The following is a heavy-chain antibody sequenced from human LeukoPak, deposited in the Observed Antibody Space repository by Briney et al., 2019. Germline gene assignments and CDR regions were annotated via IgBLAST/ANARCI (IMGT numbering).Heavy chain of an antibody. Sequence: ASVKVSCKASGYTFAGYYIHWVRQAPGQGLEWMGWIIPNGGGTNYAQKFQGRVTMTRDTSISTAYMELSRLRSDDTAVYYCARIYCSSTSCYEGFDYWGQGTLVTVSS. CDR2: IIPNGGGT. V-gene: IGHV1-2*02. J-gene: IGHJ4*02. CDR3: ARIYCSSTSCYEGFDY. D-gene: IGHD2-2*01. CDR1: GYTFAGYY.